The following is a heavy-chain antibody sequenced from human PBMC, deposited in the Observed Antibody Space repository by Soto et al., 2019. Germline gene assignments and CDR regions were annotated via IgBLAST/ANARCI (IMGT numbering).Heavy chain of an antibody. CDR2: IDPTDSFT. CDR3: ARLGYDFWSGLDV. V-gene: IGHV5-10-1*03. J-gene: IGHJ6*02. Sequence: EVQLVQSGAEVKKPGESLRISCKGSGYNFTSYWIIWVRQMPGKGLEWMGNIDPTDSFTNYSPSFQGHVTISTDKSMSTAYLQWGTLKASDTALYYCARLGYDFWSGLDVWGQGTTVTISS. CDR1: GYNFTSYW. D-gene: IGHD3-3*01.